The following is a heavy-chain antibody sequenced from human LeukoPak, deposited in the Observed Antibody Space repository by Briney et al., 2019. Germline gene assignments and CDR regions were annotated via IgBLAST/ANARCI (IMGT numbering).Heavy chain of an antibody. CDR1: GFTFSSYW. CDR3: TRVNWNMTWYYYYYYGMDV. J-gene: IGHJ6*02. CDR2: IKQDGSEK. D-gene: IGHD1/OR15-1a*01. V-gene: IGHV3-7*04. Sequence: PGGSLRLSCAASGFTFSSYWMSWVRQAPGKGLEWVANIKQDGSEKYYVDSVKGRFTISRDNAKNSLYLQMNSLRAEDTAVYYCTRVNWNMTWYYYYYYGMDVWGQGTTVTVSS.